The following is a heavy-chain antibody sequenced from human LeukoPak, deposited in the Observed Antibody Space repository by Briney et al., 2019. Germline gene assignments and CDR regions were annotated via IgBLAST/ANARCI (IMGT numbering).Heavy chain of an antibody. Sequence: SVKVSCKASGGTFGSYAISWVRQAPGQGLEWMGGIIPIFGTANYAQKFQGRVTITADESTSTAYMELSSLRSEDTAVYYCARGSIAAAGSFDPWGQGTLVTVSS. J-gene: IGHJ5*02. CDR2: IIPIFGTA. D-gene: IGHD6-13*01. V-gene: IGHV1-69*13. CDR1: GGTFGSYA. CDR3: ARGSIAAAGSFDP.